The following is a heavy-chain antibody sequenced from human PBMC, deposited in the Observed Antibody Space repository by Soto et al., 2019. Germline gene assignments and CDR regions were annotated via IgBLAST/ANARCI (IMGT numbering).Heavy chain of an antibody. V-gene: IGHV3-23*01. Sequence: EVQLLESGGGLVQPGGSLRLSCAASGFTFSSYAMSWVRQAPGKGLEWVSAISGSGGSTYYADSVKGRFTISRDNSKNTLYLQMNSLRAEDTAGYYCAKDGGPDFWSGYYFYWGQGTLVTVSS. J-gene: IGHJ4*02. CDR2: ISGSGGST. CDR1: GFTFSSYA. D-gene: IGHD3-3*01. CDR3: AKDGGPDFWSGYYFY.